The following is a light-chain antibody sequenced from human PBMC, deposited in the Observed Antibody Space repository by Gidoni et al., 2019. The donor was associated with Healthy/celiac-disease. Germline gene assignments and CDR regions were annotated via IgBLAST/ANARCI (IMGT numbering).Light chain of an antibody. Sequence: QSALTQPRSVSGSPGQSVTISCTGTSSDVGGYNYVSWYQQQPGKAPKLMIYYVSKRPSGVPDRFSGSKSGNTASLTISGRQAEDEDDYYCCSYEGSYTLVFGGGTKLTVL. J-gene: IGLJ2*01. CDR2: YVS. CDR3: CSYEGSYTLV. V-gene: IGLV2-11*01. CDR1: SSDVGGYNY.